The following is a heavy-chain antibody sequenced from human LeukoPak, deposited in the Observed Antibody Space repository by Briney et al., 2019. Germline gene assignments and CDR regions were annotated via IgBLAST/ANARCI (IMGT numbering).Heavy chain of an antibody. D-gene: IGHD3-22*01. CDR3: ARVADDRSSYIFDY. CDR2: INPNSGGT. CDR1: GCTFTGYH. J-gene: IGHJ4*02. V-gene: IGHV1-2*02. Sequence: ASVPVSCKASGCTFTGYHMHGVRQAPGQGLEWMGWINPNSGGTNYAQKFQGRVTMTRDTSISTAYMELSRLRSDDRAVYCCARVADDRSSYIFDYWGQGTLVTVSS.